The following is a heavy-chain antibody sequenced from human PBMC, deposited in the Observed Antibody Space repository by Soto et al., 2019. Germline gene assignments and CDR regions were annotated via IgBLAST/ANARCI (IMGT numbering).Heavy chain of an antibody. CDR2: IYYSGST. D-gene: IGHD3-10*01. Sequence: SETLSLTCTVSGGSISSYYWSWILQPPGKGLEWIGYIYYSGSTNYNPSLKSRVTISVDTSKNQFSLKLSSVTAADTAVYYCARDQGSTMVRGVIGNWFDPWGQGTLVTVSS. J-gene: IGHJ5*02. CDR3: ARDQGSTMVRGVIGNWFDP. V-gene: IGHV4-59*01. CDR1: GGSISSYY.